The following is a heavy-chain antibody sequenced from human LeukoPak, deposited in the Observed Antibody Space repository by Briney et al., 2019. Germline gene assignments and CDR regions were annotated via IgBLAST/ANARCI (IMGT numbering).Heavy chain of an antibody. CDR1: GGSISSNSYY. D-gene: IGHD3-10*01. Sequence: PSETLSLTCAVSGGSISSNSYYWGWIRQPPGKGLEWIGSIYYSGSTYYNPSLKSRVTISVDTSKNQFSLKLSSVTAADTAVYYCARTRYYYNSRSYGAPYYFDYWGRGTLVTVSS. V-gene: IGHV4-39*01. J-gene: IGHJ4*02. CDR3: ARTRYYYNSRSYGAPYYFDY. CDR2: IYYSGST.